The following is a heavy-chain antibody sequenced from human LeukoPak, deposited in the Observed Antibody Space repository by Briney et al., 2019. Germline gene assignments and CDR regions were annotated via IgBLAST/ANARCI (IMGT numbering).Heavy chain of an antibody. CDR1: GFTFSSYE. CDR2: ISSSGSTI. V-gene: IGHV3-48*03. J-gene: IGHJ4*02. Sequence: GSLRLSWAASGFTFSSYEMNWVRQAPGKGLEWVSYISSSGSTIYYADSVKGRFTISRDNAKNSLYLQMNSLRAEDTAVYYCARAFHYYDSSGSPYYFDYWGQGTLVTVSS. D-gene: IGHD3-22*01. CDR3: ARAFHYYDSSGSPYYFDY.